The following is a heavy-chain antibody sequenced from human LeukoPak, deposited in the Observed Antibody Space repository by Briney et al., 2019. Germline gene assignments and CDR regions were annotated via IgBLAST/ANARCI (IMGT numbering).Heavy chain of an antibody. Sequence: PGGSLRLSCAASGFTFSSYGMHWVRQAPGKGLEWVAFIRYDGSNKYYADSVKGRFTISRDNSKNTLYLQMNSLRAEDTAVYYCAKDRSVFNSFDPWGQGTLVTVSS. CDR3: AKDRSVFNSFDP. V-gene: IGHV3-30*02. J-gene: IGHJ5*02. CDR1: GFTFSSYG. CDR2: IRYDGSNK.